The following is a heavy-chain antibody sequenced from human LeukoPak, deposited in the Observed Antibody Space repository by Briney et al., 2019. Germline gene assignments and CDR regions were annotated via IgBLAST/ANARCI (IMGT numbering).Heavy chain of an antibody. J-gene: IGHJ4*02. Sequence: ASVKVSCKASGGTFTSYAISWVRQAPGQGREWMGGIIPIFGTANYAQKFQGRVTITADKSTSTAYMELSSLRSEDTAVYYCARDGCSSTSCYMDYWGQGTLVTVSS. CDR1: GGTFTSYA. CDR3: ARDGCSSTSCYMDY. D-gene: IGHD2-2*02. V-gene: IGHV1-69*06. CDR2: IIPIFGTA.